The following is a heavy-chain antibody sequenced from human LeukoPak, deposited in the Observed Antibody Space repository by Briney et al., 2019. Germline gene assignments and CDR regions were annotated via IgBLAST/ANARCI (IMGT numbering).Heavy chain of an antibody. Sequence: SETLSLTCTVSGGSVSGYYWGWLRQPPGKGLGWIGYIYYSGNTNYHPSLKSRVTISVDTSKNQFSLKLSTVTAADTGFYYCARVGTGTIDYWGQGTLVTVSS. D-gene: IGHD1-1*01. CDR3: ARVGTGTIDY. V-gene: IGHV4-59*02. CDR1: GGSVSGYY. J-gene: IGHJ4*02. CDR2: IYYSGNT.